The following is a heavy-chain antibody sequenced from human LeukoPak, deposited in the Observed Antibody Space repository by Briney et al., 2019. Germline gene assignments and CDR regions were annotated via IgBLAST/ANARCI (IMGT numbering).Heavy chain of an antibody. V-gene: IGHV3-23*01. D-gene: IGHD6-13*01. CDR3: AKRGSGSWCFDS. CDR2: ISGSDAST. Sequence: GGSLRLSCAASGFTFSTSAMSWVRQAPGKGLDWVSSISGSDASTYYEDSVKGRFTISRDNSKNTLFLQMNSLRADDTALYYCAKRGSGSWCFDSWGQGTLVTVSS. J-gene: IGHJ4*02. CDR1: GFTFSTSA.